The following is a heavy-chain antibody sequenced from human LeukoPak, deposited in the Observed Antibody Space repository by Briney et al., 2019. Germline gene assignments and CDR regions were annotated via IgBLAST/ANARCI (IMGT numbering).Heavy chain of an antibody. V-gene: IGHV4-4*09. CDR1: GGSISSYY. J-gene: IGHJ4*02. Sequence: SETLSLTCTVSGGSISSYYWSWIRQPPGKGLEWIGYIYTSGSTNYNPSLKSRVTISVDTSKNQFSLKLSSVTAADTAVYYCARHGILTGYQFDYWGQGTLVAVSS. D-gene: IGHD3-9*01. CDR2: IYTSGST. CDR3: ARHGILTGYQFDY.